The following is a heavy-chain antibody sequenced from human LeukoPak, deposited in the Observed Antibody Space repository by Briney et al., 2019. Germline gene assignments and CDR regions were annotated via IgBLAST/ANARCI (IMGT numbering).Heavy chain of an antibody. CDR3: ARDGVKWELHFGY. V-gene: IGHV1-2*06. Sequence: ASVKVACKASGYTFTGYYMHWVRQAPGQGLEWLGRINPNSGGTNYAQKFQGRVTMTRDTSISTAYMELSRLRSDDTAVYYCARDGVKWELHFGYWGQGTLVTVSS. CDR2: INPNSGGT. CDR1: GYTFTGYY. J-gene: IGHJ4*02. D-gene: IGHD1-26*01.